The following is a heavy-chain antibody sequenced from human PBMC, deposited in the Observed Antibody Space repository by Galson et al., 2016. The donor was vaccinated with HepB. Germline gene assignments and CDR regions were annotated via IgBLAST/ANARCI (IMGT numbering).Heavy chain of an antibody. CDR2: RGGDSSFT. J-gene: IGHJ3*01. CDR3: STTGRQLVPSAFDV. D-gene: IGHD3-10*01. Sequence: SLRLSCAASGFSFSDYYMKWVRQAPGKGLEWVSSRGGDSSFTAYADSLKGRFIIFRDNAKTSVYLQMKHLRVEDTALYFCSTTGRQLVPSAFDVWGQGTMVTVSS. V-gene: IGHV3-11*06. CDR1: GFSFSDYY.